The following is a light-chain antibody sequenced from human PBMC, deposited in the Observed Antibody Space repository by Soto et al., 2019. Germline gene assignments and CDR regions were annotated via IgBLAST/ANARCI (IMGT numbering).Light chain of an antibody. Sequence: DIQLTQSPSFLSASVGDRVTITCRASQGISSSLAWYQQKPGKAPNLLIYAASTLQSGVPSRFSASGSGTEFSLTISSLQPEDFATYYCQQLNSYPRTFGQGTKVEIK. CDR3: QQLNSYPRT. CDR2: AAS. CDR1: QGISSS. V-gene: IGKV1-9*01. J-gene: IGKJ1*01.